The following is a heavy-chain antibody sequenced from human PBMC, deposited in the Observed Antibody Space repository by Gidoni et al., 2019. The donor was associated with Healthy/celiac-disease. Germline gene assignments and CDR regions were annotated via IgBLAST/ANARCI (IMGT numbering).Heavy chain of an antibody. CDR2: INHSGST. J-gene: IGHJ5*02. Sequence: QVQLQQWGAGLLKPSETLSLTCAVYGGSFSGYYWSWIRQPPGKGLEWIEEINHSGSTNYNPSLKSRVTISVDTSKNQFSLKLSSVTAADTAVYYCARYGSSGYYRWFDPWGQGTLVTVSS. CDR1: GGSFSGYY. V-gene: IGHV4-34*01. CDR3: ARYGSSGYYRWFDP. D-gene: IGHD3-22*01.